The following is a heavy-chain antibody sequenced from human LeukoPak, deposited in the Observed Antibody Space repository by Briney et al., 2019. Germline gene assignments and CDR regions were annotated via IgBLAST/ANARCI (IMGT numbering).Heavy chain of an antibody. J-gene: IGHJ4*02. CDR2: ISYDGSNK. CDR3: ARGRYFDWFPLDY. D-gene: IGHD3-9*01. Sequence: GGSLRLSCAASGFTFSSYAMHWVRQAPGKGLEWVAVISYDGSNKYYADSVKGRFTISRDNSKNTLYLQMNSLRAEDTAVYYCARGRYFDWFPLDYWGQGTLVTVSS. CDR1: GFTFSSYA. V-gene: IGHV3-30*04.